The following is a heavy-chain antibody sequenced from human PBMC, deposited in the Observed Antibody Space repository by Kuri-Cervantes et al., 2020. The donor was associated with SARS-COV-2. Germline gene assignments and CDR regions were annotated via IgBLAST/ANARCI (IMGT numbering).Heavy chain of an antibody. Sequence: SQTLSLTCAVSGYSISSGYYWGWIRQPPRKGLEWIGSIYHSGSTYYNPSLKSRVTISVDTSKNQFSLKLSSVTAADTAVYYCARQSPDQYSGSSQWFDPWGQGTLVTVSS. CDR3: ARQSPDQYSGSSQWFDP. CDR2: IYHSGST. CDR1: GYSISSGYY. D-gene: IGHD1-26*01. J-gene: IGHJ5*02. V-gene: IGHV4-38-2*01.